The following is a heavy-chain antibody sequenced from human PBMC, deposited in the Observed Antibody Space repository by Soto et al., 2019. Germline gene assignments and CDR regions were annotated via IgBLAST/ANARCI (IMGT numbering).Heavy chain of an antibody. CDR1: GFTFSPYE. Sequence: LSCAASGFTFSPYEMNWVRQAPGKGLEWVSYISDSGSNIHYADSVEGRFTISRDNAKNSLYLQLNSLRAEDTAVYYCVRDSNPPHEIPFGGIIVLDAFDLWGQGTMVTVSS. D-gene: IGHD3-16*02. V-gene: IGHV3-48*03. J-gene: IGHJ3*01. CDR3: VRDSNPPHEIPFGGIIVLDAFDL. CDR2: ISDSGSNI.